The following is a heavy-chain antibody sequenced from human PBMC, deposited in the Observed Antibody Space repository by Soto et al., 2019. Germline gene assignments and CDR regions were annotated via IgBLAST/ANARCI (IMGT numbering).Heavy chain of an antibody. CDR3: ARLPNYDFGSGP. J-gene: IGHJ5*02. CDR2: IYYSGST. Sequence: SETLSLTCTVSGGSISSYYWSWIRQPPGKGLEWIGYIYYSGSTNYNPSLKSRVTISVDTSKNQFSLKLSSVTAADTAVYYCARLPNYDFGSGPWGQGTLVTVSS. D-gene: IGHD3-3*01. V-gene: IGHV4-59*01. CDR1: GGSISSYY.